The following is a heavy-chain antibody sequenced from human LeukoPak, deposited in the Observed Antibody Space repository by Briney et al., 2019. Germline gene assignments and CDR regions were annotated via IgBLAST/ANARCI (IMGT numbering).Heavy chain of an antibody. CDR1: GYIFSGYY. CDR3: ARGNRVAATGINYYYMDV. J-gene: IGHJ6*03. CDR2: INPNSGDT. V-gene: IGHV1-2*02. D-gene: IGHD6-13*01. Sequence: ASVKVSCKASGYIFSGYYMHWVRQAPGQGLEWMGWINPNSGDTNYAQKFQGRVTMTRDTSISTAYMELSSLTSEDTAVYYCARGNRVAATGINYYYMDVWGKGTTVTVSS.